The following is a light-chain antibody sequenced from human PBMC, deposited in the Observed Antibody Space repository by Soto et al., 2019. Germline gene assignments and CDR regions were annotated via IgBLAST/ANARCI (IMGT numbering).Light chain of an antibody. V-gene: IGKV3-15*01. Sequence: EIVMTQSPATLSVSPGERATLSCRASQGVSSNLAWYQQKPGQAPRLLIYGASTRATGIPARFSGSGSGTEFTLTISSLQSEDFAVYYCQQYNNWPLLTFGPGTKVDIK. CDR2: GAS. CDR1: QGVSSN. CDR3: QQYNNWPLLT. J-gene: IGKJ3*01.